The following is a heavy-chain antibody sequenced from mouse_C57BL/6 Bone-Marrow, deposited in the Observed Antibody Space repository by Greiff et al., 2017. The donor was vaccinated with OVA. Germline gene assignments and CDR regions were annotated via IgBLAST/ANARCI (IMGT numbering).Heavy chain of an antibody. J-gene: IGHJ3*01. CDR2: INPNNGGT. Sequence: VQLQQSGPELVKPGASVKISCKASGYTFTDYNMDWVKQSPGQSLEWIGDINPNNGGTIYNQKFKGKATLTVDKSSSTAYMELRSLTSEDTAVYYGARGFGLADWGQGTLVTVSA. CDR3: ARGFGLAD. CDR1: GYTFTDYN. V-gene: IGHV1-18*01.